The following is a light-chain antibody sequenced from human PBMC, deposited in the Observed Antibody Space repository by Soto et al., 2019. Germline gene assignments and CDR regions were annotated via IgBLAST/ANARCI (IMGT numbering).Light chain of an antibody. CDR2: DAS. J-gene: IGKJ2*01. CDR1: PSVRTY. V-gene: IGKV3-11*01. CDR3: QQRSNWPYT. Sequence: EIVFTQSPATLSSSPGERATLSCRASPSVRTYLDWYQKKPGQAPRVLIYDASSRATGIPARCSGSGSGTDFTLSISSLEPEDFADYYCQQRSNWPYTFGQGTKVEIK.